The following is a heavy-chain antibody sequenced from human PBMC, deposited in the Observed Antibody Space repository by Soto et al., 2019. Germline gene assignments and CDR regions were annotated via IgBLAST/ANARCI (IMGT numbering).Heavy chain of an antibody. CDR3: ATVVPAAMYYYYGMDV. J-gene: IGHJ6*02. V-gene: IGHV3-30*03. CDR1: GFTFSTYA. Sequence: QVQLVESGGGVVQPGRSLRLSCAASGFTFSTYAMHWVRQAPGKGLEWVAVLSYDGSNKYYADSVKGRFTISRDNSKNTLYLQMNSLRAEDTAVYYCATVVPAAMYYYYGMDVWGQGTTVTVSS. D-gene: IGHD2-2*01. CDR2: LSYDGSNK.